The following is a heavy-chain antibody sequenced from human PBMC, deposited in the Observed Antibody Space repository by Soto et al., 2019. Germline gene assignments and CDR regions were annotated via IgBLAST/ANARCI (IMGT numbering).Heavy chain of an antibody. Sequence: GGSLRLSCAASGFSFSSYSMNWVRQAPGKGLEWVSYISSGTRTVYYANSVKGRFTISRDNAKNSLYLEMNSLRDEDTAVYYCARIHLATNLALDDYWGQGTLVTVSS. J-gene: IGHJ4*02. CDR3: ARIHLATNLALDDY. CDR2: ISSGTRTV. D-gene: IGHD5-12*01. V-gene: IGHV3-48*02. CDR1: GFSFSSYS.